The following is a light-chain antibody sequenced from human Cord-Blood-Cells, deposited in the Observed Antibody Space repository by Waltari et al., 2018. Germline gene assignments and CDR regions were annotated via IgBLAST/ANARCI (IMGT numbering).Light chain of an antibody. CDR1: QGISSY. V-gene: IGKV1D-43*01. J-gene: IGKJ5*01. Sequence: AIRMTQSPFSLSASVGDRVTITCWASQGISSYLAWYQQKPAKAPPLFIYYASSLQSGVPSRCSSSGSGTEYTLTISSLQPEDVATYYCQQYYSTPPVTFGQGTRLEIK. CDR2: YAS. CDR3: QQYYSTPPVT.